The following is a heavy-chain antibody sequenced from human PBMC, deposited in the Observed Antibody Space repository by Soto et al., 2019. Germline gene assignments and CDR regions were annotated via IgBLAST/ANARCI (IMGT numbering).Heavy chain of an antibody. Sequence: GGSLRLSCAASGFTFSSYWMHWVRQAPGKGLVWVSRINSDGRSTSYADSVKGRFTISRDNAKNTLYLHMNSLRAEDTAVYYCAREEGAAFYYDGMDVWGPGTTVTVSS. V-gene: IGHV3-74*01. CDR3: AREEGAAFYYDGMDV. CDR2: INSDGRST. CDR1: GFTFSSYW. J-gene: IGHJ6*02.